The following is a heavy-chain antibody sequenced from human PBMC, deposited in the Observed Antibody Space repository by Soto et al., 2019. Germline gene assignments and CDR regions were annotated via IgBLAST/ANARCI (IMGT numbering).Heavy chain of an antibody. CDR3: AKVPQAFLEWYDGGRYFDY. CDR2: ISWNSGSI. Sequence: PGGSLRLSCSASGFTFDDYAMHWVRQAPGKGLEWVSGISWNSGSIGYADSVKGRFTISRDNAKNSLYLQMNSLRAEDTALYYCAKVPQAFLEWYDGGRYFDYWGQGTLVTVSS. CDR1: GFTFDDYA. D-gene: IGHD3-3*01. J-gene: IGHJ4*02. V-gene: IGHV3-9*01.